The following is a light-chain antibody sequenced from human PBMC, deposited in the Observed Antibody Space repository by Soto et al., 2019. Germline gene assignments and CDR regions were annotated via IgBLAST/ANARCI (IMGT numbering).Light chain of an antibody. Sequence: DIQMTQSPSTLSASVGDRVTITCRASQSISSWLAWYQQKPGKAPKLLIYDASSLESGVPSRFNGSGSGTEFTLTISSLQPDDFATYYCQQYNYRRTFGQGTRWIS. CDR1: QSISSW. CDR2: DAS. V-gene: IGKV1-5*01. J-gene: IGKJ1*01. CDR3: QQYNYRRT.